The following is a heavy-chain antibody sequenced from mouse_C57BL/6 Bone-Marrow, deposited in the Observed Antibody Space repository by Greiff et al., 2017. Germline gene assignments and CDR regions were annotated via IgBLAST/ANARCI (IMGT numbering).Heavy chain of an antibody. CDR3: ARRLLPAWFAY. V-gene: IGHV5-6*02. Sequence: DVMLVESGGDLVKPGGSLKLSCAASGFTFSSYGMSWVRQTPDKKLEWVATISSGGSYTYYPASVKGRFTISRAPAKNKLYLQMSSLKSEDTAMYYCARRLLPAWFAYWGQGTLVTVSA. CDR2: ISSGGSYT. D-gene: IGHD3-2*02. CDR1: GFTFSSYG. J-gene: IGHJ3*01.